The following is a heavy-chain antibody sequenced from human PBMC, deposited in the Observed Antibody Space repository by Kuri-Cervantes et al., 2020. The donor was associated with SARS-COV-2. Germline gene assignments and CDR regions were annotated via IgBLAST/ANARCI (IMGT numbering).Heavy chain of an antibody. J-gene: IGHJ6*02. V-gene: IGHV3-48*01. CDR2: ISSSSSTI. CDR3: ARDWGIDFWSGYYTSYYGMDV. Sequence: GESLKISCAASEFTFSSYSMNWVRQAPGKGLEWVSYISSSSSTIYYADSVKGRFTISRDNAKNSLYLQMNSLRAEDTAVYYCARDWGIDFWSGYYTSYYGMDVWGQGTTVTVSS. D-gene: IGHD3-3*01. CDR1: EFTFSSYS.